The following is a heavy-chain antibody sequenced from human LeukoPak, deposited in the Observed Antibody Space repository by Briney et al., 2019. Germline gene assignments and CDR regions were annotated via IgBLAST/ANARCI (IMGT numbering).Heavy chain of an antibody. D-gene: IGHD4-17*01. CDR2: ISSSSSTI. CDR1: GFTFSNHE. CDR3: ARDADGERSY. J-gene: IGHJ4*02. V-gene: IGHV3-48*03. Sequence: GGSLRLSCAASGFTFSNHEMNWVRQAPGKGLEWVTYISSSSSTIYYADSVKGRFTISRDSAKNSLYLQMNSLRDEDTAVYYCARDADGERSYWGQGTLVTVSS.